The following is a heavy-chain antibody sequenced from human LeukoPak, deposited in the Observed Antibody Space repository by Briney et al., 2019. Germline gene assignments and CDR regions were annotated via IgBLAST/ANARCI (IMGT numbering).Heavy chain of an antibody. CDR2: ISYDGSNK. CDR1: GFTFSSYA. Sequence: GKSLRLSCAASGFTFSSYAIHWVRQAPGKGLEWVAVISYDGSNKYYTDSVKGRFTISRDNSKNTLSLQMNSLRAEDTAVYYCAKDGDYYGSVNAFDIWGQGTMVTVSS. V-gene: IGHV3-30*18. D-gene: IGHD3-10*01. CDR3: AKDGDYYGSVNAFDI. J-gene: IGHJ3*02.